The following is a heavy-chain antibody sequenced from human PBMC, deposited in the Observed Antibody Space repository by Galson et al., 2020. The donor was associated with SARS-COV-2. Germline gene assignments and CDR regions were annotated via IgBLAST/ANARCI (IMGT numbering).Heavy chain of an antibody. CDR3: ARGRVAPYETNNDY. CDR1: GYTFSSYG. Sequence: ASVKVSCKASGYTFSSYGVTWVRQAPGQGLEWMGWISGYNGKTNYAQRLQGRVTMTIDTSTSTAYMELRSLRSDDTAVYYCARGRVAPYETNNDYWGQGTLVTVSS. CDR2: ISGYNGKT. J-gene: IGHJ4*02. D-gene: IGHD5-12*01. V-gene: IGHV1-18*04.